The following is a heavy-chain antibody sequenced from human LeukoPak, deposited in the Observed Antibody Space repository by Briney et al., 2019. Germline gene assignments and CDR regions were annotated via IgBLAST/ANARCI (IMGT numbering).Heavy chain of an antibody. Sequence: GGSLRLSCAASGFTFSTYSMNWVRQAPGKGLEWVSSISSSTSYIYYADSVKGRFTISRDNAKNSLYLQMNSLRAEDTAVYYCARDRYGSGSYYSLDYWGQGTLVTVSS. V-gene: IGHV3-21*01. CDR1: GFTFSTYS. CDR2: ISSSTSYI. J-gene: IGHJ4*02. CDR3: ARDRYGSGSYYSLDY. D-gene: IGHD3-10*01.